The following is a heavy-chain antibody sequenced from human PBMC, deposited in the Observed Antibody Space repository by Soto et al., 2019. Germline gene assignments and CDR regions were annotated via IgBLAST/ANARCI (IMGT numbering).Heavy chain of an antibody. CDR1: GFTFSSYG. CDR3: ARDLCIAAAGPPTCYYYGMDV. J-gene: IGHJ6*01. Sequence: PGGSLRLSCAASGFTFSSYGMHWVRQAPGKGLEWVAVIWYDGSNKYYADSVKGRFTISRDNSKNTLYLQMNSLRAEDTAVYYCARDLCIAAAGPPTCYYYGMDVWGQGTTVTVSS. CDR2: IWYDGSNK. V-gene: IGHV3-33*01. D-gene: IGHD6-13*01.